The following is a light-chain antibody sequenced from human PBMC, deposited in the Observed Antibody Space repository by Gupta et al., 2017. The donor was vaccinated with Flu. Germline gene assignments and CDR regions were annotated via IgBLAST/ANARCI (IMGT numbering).Light chain of an antibody. CDR3: QQYNRHPFT. CDR2: MAS. V-gene: IGKV1-5*03. CDR1: QSVSYW. Sequence: DIQMTQSPSTLSASVGDRVTITCRASQSVSYWLAWYQQKPGKAPKLLIYMASKSQSGVPSRFSATGSGTEFTLTINDVEPDDFATYYCQQYNRHPFTFGLGTRLEI. J-gene: IGKJ2*01.